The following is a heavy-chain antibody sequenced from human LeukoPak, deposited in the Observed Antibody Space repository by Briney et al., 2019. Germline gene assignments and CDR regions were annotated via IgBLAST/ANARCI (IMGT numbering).Heavy chain of an antibody. D-gene: IGHD3-9*01. J-gene: IGHJ5*02. CDR1: GGSFSGYY. CDR2: INHSGST. V-gene: IGHV4-34*01. Sequence: SETLSLTCAVYGGSFSGYYWSWIRQPPGKGLEWIGEINHSGSTNYNPSLKSRVTVSVDMSKNQFSLKLSSVTAADTAVYYCARGQDDILTGGYWFDPWGQGTLVTVSS. CDR3: ARGQDDILTGGYWFDP.